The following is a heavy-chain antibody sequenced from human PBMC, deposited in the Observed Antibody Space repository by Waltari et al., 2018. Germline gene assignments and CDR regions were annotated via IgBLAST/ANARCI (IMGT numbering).Heavy chain of an antibody. J-gene: IGHJ6*03. CDR1: GVSFSTYV. V-gene: IGHV3-23*03. Sequence: EVQLLESGGGLVQPGGSLRLSCAASGVSFSTYVISWVRQAPGKGLRWVSRITGDGSRIQYADSVKGRFTISRDNSKNTLYLQMNSLRVEDMAVYYCAKEGYFYMDVWGNGTTVTVSS. CDR3: AKEGYFYMDV. CDR2: ITGDGSRI.